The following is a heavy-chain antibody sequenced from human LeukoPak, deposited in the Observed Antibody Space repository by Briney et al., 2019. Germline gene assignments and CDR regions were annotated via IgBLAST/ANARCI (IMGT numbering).Heavy chain of an antibody. V-gene: IGHV3-30-3*01. CDR2: ISYDGSNK. J-gene: IGHJ4*02. D-gene: IGHD4-23*01. Sequence: PGGSLRLSCAASGFTFSSYAMLWVRQAPGKGLEWVAVISYDGSNKYYADSVKGRFTISRDNSKNTLYLQMNSLRAEDTAVYYCARDHGWRRDDYGGTFDYWGQGTLVTVSS. CDR3: ARDHGWRRDDYGGTFDY. CDR1: GFTFSSYA.